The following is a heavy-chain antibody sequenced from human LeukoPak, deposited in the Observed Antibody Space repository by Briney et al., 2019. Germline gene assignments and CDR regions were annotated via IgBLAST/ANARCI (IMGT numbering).Heavy chain of an antibody. CDR2: ISSSGSTI. Sequence: PGGSLRLSCAASGFTFSDYYMSWIRQAPGKGLEWVSYISSSGSTIYYADSVKGRFTISRDNAKNSLYLQMNSLRAEDTAVYCCARDHTGSSWRSAFDIWGQGTMVTVSS. CDR1: GFTFSDYY. V-gene: IGHV3-11*01. D-gene: IGHD6-13*01. J-gene: IGHJ3*02. CDR3: ARDHTGSSWRSAFDI.